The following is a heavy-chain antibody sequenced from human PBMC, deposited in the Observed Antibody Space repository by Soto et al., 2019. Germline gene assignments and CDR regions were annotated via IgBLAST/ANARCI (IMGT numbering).Heavy chain of an antibody. CDR1: GFTFRSYA. D-gene: IGHD3-10*01. Sequence: QVHLVASGGGMVQPGRSLRLACTASGFTFRSYAMHWVRQATGKGLEWVAVISYSGSNTYYADSVKGRCSISRDISNNTLYLQMNSLRSEDTAVYYCARAPGGSTETFDSWGQGTLVTVSS. J-gene: IGHJ4*02. CDR2: ISYSGSNT. V-gene: IGHV3-30-3*01. CDR3: ARAPGGSTETFDS.